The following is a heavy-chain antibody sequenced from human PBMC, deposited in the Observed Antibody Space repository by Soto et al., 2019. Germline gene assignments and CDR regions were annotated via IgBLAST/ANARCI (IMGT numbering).Heavy chain of an antibody. D-gene: IGHD2-15*01. J-gene: IGHJ4*02. CDR3: ARARDCSGGSCYYFDY. Sequence: SEPLSLTCTVSGGSVSSGSYYWSWIRQPAGKGLEWIGYIYYSGSTNYNPSLKSRVTISVDTSKNQFSLKLSSVTAADTAVYYCARARDCSGGSCYYFDYWGQGTLVTVSS. V-gene: IGHV4-61*01. CDR1: GGSVSSGSYY. CDR2: IYYSGST.